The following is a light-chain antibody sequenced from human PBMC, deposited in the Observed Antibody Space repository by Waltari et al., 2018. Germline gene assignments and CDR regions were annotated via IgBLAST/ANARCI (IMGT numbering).Light chain of an antibody. CDR2: DVS. V-gene: IGLV2-14*01. Sequence: QSALTQPASVSESPGQSITLPCPGTSSDVGGYNYVSWYQQHPGKAPKLMIYDVSERPSGVSNHFSGSKSGNTASLTISGLQAEDEADYYCSSYTSSNTWVFGGGTKLTVL. CDR3: SSYTSSNTWV. CDR1: SSDVGGYNY. J-gene: IGLJ3*02.